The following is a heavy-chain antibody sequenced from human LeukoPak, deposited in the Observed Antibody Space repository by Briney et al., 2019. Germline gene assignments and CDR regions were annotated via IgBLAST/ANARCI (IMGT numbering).Heavy chain of an antibody. CDR3: ALDHGAGNYVFDY. V-gene: IGHV1-46*01. D-gene: IGHD1-7*01. Sequence: GAGVTVSCKGSGYTFTCYYMHWVRQAPGQGLEWVGVINPSGGSTSYAEKFQVSVTMTRDTTTSTVYMKLSSLRSEATAVYYCALDHGAGNYVFDYWGQGTLVTVSS. CDR2: INPSGGST. J-gene: IGHJ4*02. CDR1: GYTFTCYY.